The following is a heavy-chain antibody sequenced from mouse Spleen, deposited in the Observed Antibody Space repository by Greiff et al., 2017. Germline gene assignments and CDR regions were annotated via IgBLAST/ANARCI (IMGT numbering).Heavy chain of an antibody. J-gene: IGHJ1*01. CDR1: GFAFSSYG. CDR2: ISNGGVST. CDR3: TREGPYYYGSNWYFDV. V-gene: IGHV5-6-4*01. D-gene: IGHD1-1*01. Sequence: EVKLMESGGGLVKPEGSLKLSCAASGFAFSSYGMAWVRQTPEKRLEWVATISNGGVSTYYPDNVKGRFTISRDNAKNTLYLQMSSLKSEDTAMYYCTREGPYYYGSNWYFDVWGAGTTVTVSS.